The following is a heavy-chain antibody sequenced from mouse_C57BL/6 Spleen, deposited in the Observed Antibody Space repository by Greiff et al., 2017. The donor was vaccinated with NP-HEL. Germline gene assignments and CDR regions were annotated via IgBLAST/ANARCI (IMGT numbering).Heavy chain of an antibody. J-gene: IGHJ2*01. CDR2: ISSGSSSI. D-gene: IGHD1-1*01. CDR3: ARRGDGSSYFDY. Sequence: EVQLVESGGGLVKPGGSLKLSCAASGFTFSDYGMHWVRQAPEKGLEWVAYISSGSSSIYYADTVKGRFTISRDNAKNTLFLQMTSLRSEDTARYYCARRGDGSSYFDYWGQGTTLTVSS. CDR1: GFTFSDYG. V-gene: IGHV5-17*01.